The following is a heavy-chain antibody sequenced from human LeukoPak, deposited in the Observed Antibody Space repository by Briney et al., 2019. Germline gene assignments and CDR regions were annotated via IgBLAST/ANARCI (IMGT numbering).Heavy chain of an antibody. D-gene: IGHD6-19*01. CDR2: IRYDGSNK. Sequence: GGSLRLSCAASGFTFSSYGMHWVRQAPGKGLEWVAFIRYDGSNKYYADSVKGRFTISRENSKNTLYLQMNSLRAEDTAVYYCAPIPLYSSGWDEFDYWGQGTLVTVSS. J-gene: IGHJ4*02. CDR3: APIPLYSSGWDEFDY. V-gene: IGHV3-30*02. CDR1: GFTFSSYG.